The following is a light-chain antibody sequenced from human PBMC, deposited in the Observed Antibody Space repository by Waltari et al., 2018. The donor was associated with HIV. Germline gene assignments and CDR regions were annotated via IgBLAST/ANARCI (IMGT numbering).Light chain of an antibody. CDR1: SSDLGSSNF. CDR2: EVT. J-gene: IGLJ3*02. V-gene: IGLV2-23*02. Sequence: QSALTQPASVSGSLGQSITILCTGSSSDLGSSNFVSWYQRRPGKAPKLMIYEVTKRPSGVSNRFSGSKSGNTASLTVSGLQADDEAEYYCCSYRGSNTWVFGGGTKVTVL. CDR3: CSYRGSNTWV.